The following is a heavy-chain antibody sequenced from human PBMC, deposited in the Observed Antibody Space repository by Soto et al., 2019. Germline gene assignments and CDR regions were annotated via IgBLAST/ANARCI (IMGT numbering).Heavy chain of an antibody. Sequence: QVQLVESGGGVVQPGRSLRLSCAASGFIFTTYGLHWVRQAPGKGLEWVAVIWYDGSNQYYADSVKGRFTISRDNSKNILYPEMNSVRVEDTAVYYCVKDHCGGDCYSDPYFDYWGQGTLVTVSS. CDR2: IWYDGSNQ. CDR3: VKDHCGGDCYSDPYFDY. D-gene: IGHD2-21*02. J-gene: IGHJ4*02. CDR1: GFIFTTYG. V-gene: IGHV3-33*06.